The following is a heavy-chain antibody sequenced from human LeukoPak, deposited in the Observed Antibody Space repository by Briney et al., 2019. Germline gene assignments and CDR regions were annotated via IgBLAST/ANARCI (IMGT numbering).Heavy chain of an antibody. V-gene: IGHV4-59*01. CDR2: IYYSGST. J-gene: IGHJ3*02. D-gene: IGHD5-12*01. CDR3: AGRSAYEESAFHI. CDR1: GGSFSSFS. Sequence: SETLSLTCTVSGGSFSSFSWSWIRRPPGEGLEWIGYIYYSGSTDYNPSLKSRVTISLDTSKKQFSLRLTSVTAADTAVYYCAGRSAYEESAFHIWGQGTMVTVSS.